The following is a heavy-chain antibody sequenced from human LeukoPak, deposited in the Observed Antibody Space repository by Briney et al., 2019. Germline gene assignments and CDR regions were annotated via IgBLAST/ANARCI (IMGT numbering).Heavy chain of an antibody. CDR3: ARGRDRSKAGDH. CDR2: IHPHGIF. D-gene: IGHD5-24*01. V-gene: IGHV4-38-2*01. CDR1: AYSISSGYR. J-gene: IGHJ4*02. Sequence: SETLSLTCAVSAYSISSGYRWGWIRQPPGKGLEWIGEIHPHGIFYYNSSLMSRVTISIDTSKSQFSLRLTSVTAADTAFYFCARGRDRSKAGDHWGQGSLVIVSS.